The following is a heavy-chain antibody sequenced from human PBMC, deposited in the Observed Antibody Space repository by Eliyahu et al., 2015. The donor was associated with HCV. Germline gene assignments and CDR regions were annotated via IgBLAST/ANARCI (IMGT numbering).Heavy chain of an antibody. CDR1: GGSIXSSSHY. CDR3: ASLYSSGWYGFFQH. J-gene: IGHJ1*01. CDR2: IYYNGNT. Sequence: QLQLQESGPGLVKPSETLSLPCTVXGGSIXSSSHYWAWIRQPPGKGLEWIGSIYYNGNTYYNSSLKTRVTISEGTSKNQFSLKLTSVTAADTAVYYCASLYSSGWYGFFQHWGQGTLVTVSS. D-gene: IGHD6-19*01. V-gene: IGHV4-39*01.